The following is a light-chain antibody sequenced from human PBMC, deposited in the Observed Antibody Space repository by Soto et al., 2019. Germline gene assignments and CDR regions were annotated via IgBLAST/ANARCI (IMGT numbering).Light chain of an antibody. J-gene: IGLJ3*02. Sequence: QSALTQPPSASGSPGQSVTISCTGTSSDVGGYNYVSWYQHHPGKAPKLMIYEVSQRPSGVPDRFSGSTSGNTASLTVTGLQPEDESDYHCSSFAGSHSWVFGGGSKLTVL. CDR2: EVS. CDR1: SSDVGGYNY. V-gene: IGLV2-8*01. CDR3: SSFAGSHSWV.